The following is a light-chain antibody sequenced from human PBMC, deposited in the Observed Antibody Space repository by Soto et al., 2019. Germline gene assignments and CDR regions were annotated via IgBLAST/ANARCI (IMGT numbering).Light chain of an antibody. Sequence: QSALTQSASVSGSPGQSITISCTGTDNDVGGYDFVSWYQQHPGRAPKLLIHQVTIRLSGISSRFSGSKSGNTASLTSTGLQPEDEAMYFCCSHSTSIAWVFGGGTQLIVL. CDR2: QVT. V-gene: IGLV2-14*01. CDR3: CSHSTSIAWV. J-gene: IGLJ3*02. CDR1: DNDVGGYDF.